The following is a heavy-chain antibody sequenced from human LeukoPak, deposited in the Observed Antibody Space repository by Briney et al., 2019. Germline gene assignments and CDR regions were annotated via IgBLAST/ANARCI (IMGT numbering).Heavy chain of an antibody. D-gene: IGHD3-10*01. V-gene: IGHV3-48*04. Sequence: PGGSLRLSCAASGFTFSSYWMSWVRQAPGKGLEWVPYISSSSTTIYYADSVKGRFTISRDNAKNSVYLQMNSLRAEDTAVYHCAAGGDYYYHMDVWGKGTTVTVSS. CDR1: GFTFSSYW. CDR2: ISSSSTTI. J-gene: IGHJ6*03. CDR3: AAGGDYYYHMDV.